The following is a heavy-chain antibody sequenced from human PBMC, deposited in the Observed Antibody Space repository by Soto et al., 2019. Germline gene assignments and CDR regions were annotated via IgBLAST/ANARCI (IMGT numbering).Heavy chain of an antibody. Sequence: QVQLVQSGAEVKKPGASVKVSCKASGYTFTSYGISWVRQAPGQGLEWMGWISAYNGNTNYAQKLQGRVTMTTDTSTSTAYMELRSLRSDDTAVYYCARVRRGYSYGEGYYYYGMDVWGQGTTVTVSS. V-gene: IGHV1-18*01. CDR3: ARVRRGYSYGEGYYYYGMDV. CDR1: GYTFTSYG. CDR2: ISAYNGNT. J-gene: IGHJ6*02. D-gene: IGHD5-18*01.